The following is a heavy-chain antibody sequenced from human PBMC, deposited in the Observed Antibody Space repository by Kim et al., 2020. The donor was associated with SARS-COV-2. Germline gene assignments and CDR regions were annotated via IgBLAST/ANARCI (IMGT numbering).Heavy chain of an antibody. CDR1: GFTFISYA. D-gene: IGHD3-10*01. CDR2: ITYDGSNK. CDR3: VRDRDASGSSYDP. Sequence: GGSLRLSCAASGFTFISYAFHWVRQAPGKGLEWVAGITYDGSNKYYAGSVKGRFTISRDNSKSSLYLQMNSLRPEDTAVYYCVRDRDASGSSYDPWGHGTLVTVSS. J-gene: IGHJ5*02. V-gene: IGHV3-30*04.